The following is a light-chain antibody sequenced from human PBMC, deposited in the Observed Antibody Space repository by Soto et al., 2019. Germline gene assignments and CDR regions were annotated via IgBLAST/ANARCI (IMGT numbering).Light chain of an antibody. CDR3: QQTYSSLCT. CDR2: GTS. Sequence: DIQMTQSPSSLSASVGDRVTITCRASQSITNLLNWYQHKPGQAPKLLIYGTSSLLTGVPSRFSGSGSGTDFTLTISGLQLEDFATYYCQQTYSSLCTFGQGTTVENK. J-gene: IGKJ1*01. V-gene: IGKV1-39*01. CDR1: QSITNL.